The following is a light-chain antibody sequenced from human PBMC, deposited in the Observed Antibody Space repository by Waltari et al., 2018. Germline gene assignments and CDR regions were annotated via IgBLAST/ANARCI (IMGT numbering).Light chain of an antibody. CDR2: DAS. V-gene: IGKV3-11*01. J-gene: IGKJ4*01. Sequence: EIVFTQSPHTLYLSQGERATLSFRASQCVSSYLACSQQKSGQAPRLPIYDASNRATGIPARFSGGGSGTDFTLTISSLEPEDFAVYYCQQRSDWLLTFGGGTKVEIK. CDR1: QCVSSY. CDR3: QQRSDWLLT.